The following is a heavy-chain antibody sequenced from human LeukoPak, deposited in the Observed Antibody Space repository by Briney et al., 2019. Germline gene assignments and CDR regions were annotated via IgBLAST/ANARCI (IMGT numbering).Heavy chain of an antibody. D-gene: IGHD4-23*01. V-gene: IGHV3-48*02. CDR1: GFTFSNYG. J-gene: IGHJ4*02. CDR2: IGTSTSTI. Sequence: GGSLTLSCAASGFTFSNYGMNWVRPAPGKGLEWVSYIGTSTSTIYYADSVEGRFTISRDNAQNSLYLQMNSLRDEETAVYYCARHDYGGNSGDSWGQGTLVTVSS. CDR3: ARHDYGGNSGDS.